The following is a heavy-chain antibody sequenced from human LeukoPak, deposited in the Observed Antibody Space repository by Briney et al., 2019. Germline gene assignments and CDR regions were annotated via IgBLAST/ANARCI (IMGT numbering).Heavy chain of an antibody. J-gene: IGHJ6*03. CDR3: ARDWPGFDSYYYYYMDV. V-gene: IGHV3-23*01. Sequence: PGGSLRLSCATSGFTFSNYWMSWVRQAPGKGLEWVSVISGGGGISYYADSVEGRFTISRDNSNNTLYLHMNSLRAEDTAIYYCARDWPGFDSYYYYYMDVWGKGTTVTVSS. CDR2: ISGGGGIS. CDR1: GFTFSNYW. D-gene: IGHD3-9*01.